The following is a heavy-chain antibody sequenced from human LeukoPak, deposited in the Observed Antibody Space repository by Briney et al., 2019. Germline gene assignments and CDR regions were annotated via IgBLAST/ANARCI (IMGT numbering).Heavy chain of an antibody. V-gene: IGHV3-48*03. Sequence: GGSLRLSCATSGFTFSSYEMNWVRQAPGKGLEWVSSSSSSGTTIYYADSVTGRFTISRDNAKNSLYLQMNSRRAEDTAVYYCARDLPAGGFDYWGQGTLVTVSS. CDR3: ARDLPAGGFDY. CDR2: SSSSGTTI. CDR1: GFTFSSYE. D-gene: IGHD3-16*01. J-gene: IGHJ4*02.